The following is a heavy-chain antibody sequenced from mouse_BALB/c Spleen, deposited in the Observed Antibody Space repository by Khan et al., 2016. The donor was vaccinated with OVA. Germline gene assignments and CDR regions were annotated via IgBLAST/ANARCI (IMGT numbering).Heavy chain of an antibody. D-gene: IGHD2-10*02. V-gene: IGHV14-3*02. Sequence: AQLQQSGAELVKPGASVKLSCTASGFNIIDTYLHWVKQRPEQGLEWIGRIAPANGNSKYDPQFQGKATITADTSYNTSYLMLNSLTSEDSAVYYCARPSYDPRDFEVWGAGTTVTVSS. CDR3: ARPSYDPRDFEV. CDR1: GFNIIDTY. J-gene: IGHJ1*01. CDR2: IAPANGNS.